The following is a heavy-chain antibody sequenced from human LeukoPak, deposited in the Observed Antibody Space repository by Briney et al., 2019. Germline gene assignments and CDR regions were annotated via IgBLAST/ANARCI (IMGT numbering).Heavy chain of an antibody. CDR2: ISSSGSTI. D-gene: IGHD6-19*01. CDR1: GFTFSDYY. V-gene: IGHV3-11*01. CDR3: ARSSSGWYSYQPFDY. Sequence: GGSLRLSCGASGFTFSDYYMSWIRQAPGKGLEWVSYISSSGSTIYYADSVKGRFTISRDNAKNSLYLQMNSLRAEDTAVYYCARSSSGWYSYQPFDYWGQGTLVTVSS. J-gene: IGHJ4*02.